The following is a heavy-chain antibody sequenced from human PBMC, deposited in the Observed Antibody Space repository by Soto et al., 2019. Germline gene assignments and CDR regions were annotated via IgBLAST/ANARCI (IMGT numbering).Heavy chain of an antibody. CDR3: VRDQKYFRVNGNWFDS. D-gene: IGHD2-2*01. CDR2: VSGNNGAS. Sequence: ASVRVSGKASGYTSADFGISWVRQAPGQGLEWMGWVSGNNGASNPAPKVQGRITMTLDTSTGVSYMALRSLRSDDTAIYYCVRDQKYFRVNGNWFDSWGQGTLVTVSS. J-gene: IGHJ5*01. CDR1: GYTSADFG. V-gene: IGHV1-18*04.